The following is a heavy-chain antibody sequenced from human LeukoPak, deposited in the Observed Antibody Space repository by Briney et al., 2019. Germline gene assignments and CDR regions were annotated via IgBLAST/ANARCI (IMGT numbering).Heavy chain of an antibody. J-gene: IGHJ6*03. Sequence: GGALRLSYAASVFTFSSYWMSWVRQAPGEGVEWGAKGKNGASDKYYVDPVKGRFTISRNNAMNSLYLLMNSPRAEVTAVYYCPRDTGSSWYYYYYMDVWGKGTTVTVSS. CDR2: GKNGASDK. CDR3: PRDTGSSWYYYYYMDV. D-gene: IGHD6-13*01. V-gene: IGHV3-7*01. CDR1: VFTFSSYW.